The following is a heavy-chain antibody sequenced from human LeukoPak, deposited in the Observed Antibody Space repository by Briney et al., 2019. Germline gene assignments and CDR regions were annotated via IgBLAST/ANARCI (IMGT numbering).Heavy chain of an antibody. D-gene: IGHD6-19*01. CDR2: INPSGGST. V-gene: IGHV1-46*01. J-gene: IGHJ4*02. CDR3: AREGSSGWYAKVFDY. Sequence: ASVTVSCKASGYTFTSYYMHWVRQAPGQGLEWMGIINPSGGSTSYAQKFQGRVTMTRDTSTSTVYMELSSLRSEDTAVYYCAREGSSGWYAKVFDYWGQGTLVTVSS. CDR1: GYTFTSYY.